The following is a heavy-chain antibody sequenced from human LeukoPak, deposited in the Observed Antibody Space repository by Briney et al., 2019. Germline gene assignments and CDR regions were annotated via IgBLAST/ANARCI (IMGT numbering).Heavy chain of an antibody. CDR1: GFTFSSYA. D-gene: IGHD3-10*01. V-gene: IGHV3-30*04. CDR2: ISYDGSNK. J-gene: IGHJ4*02. CDR3: ARGFSVFDY. Sequence: GGSLRLSCAASGFTFSSYAMHWVRQAPGKGLEWVAVISYDGSNKYYADSVKGRFTISRDNSKNTLYLQMNSLRAEDTAVYYCARGFSVFDYWGQGTLVTVSS.